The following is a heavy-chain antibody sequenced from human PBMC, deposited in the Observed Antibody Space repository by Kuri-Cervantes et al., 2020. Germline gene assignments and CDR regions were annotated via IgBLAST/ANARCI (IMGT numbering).Heavy chain of an antibody. CDR2: IGTAGDT. J-gene: IGHJ3*02. D-gene: IGHD3-22*01. V-gene: IGHV3-13*01. CDR3: AKGAHYYDSSDDAFDI. Sequence: GESLKISCAASGFTFSSYDMHWVRQATGKGLEWVSAIGTAGDTYYPGSVKGRFTISRDNSKNTLYLQMNSLRAEDTAVYYCAKGAHYYDSSDDAFDIWGQGTMVTVSS. CDR1: GFTFSSYD.